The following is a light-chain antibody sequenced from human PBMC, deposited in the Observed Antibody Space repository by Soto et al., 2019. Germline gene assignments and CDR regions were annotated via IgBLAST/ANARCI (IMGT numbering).Light chain of an antibody. CDR1: SSDVGGYNY. CDR3: NSYTSSSTLV. CDR2: DVI. Sequence: QSVLTQPASVSGSPGQSITISCTGTSSDVGGYNYVSWYQQHPGKAPKLMIYDVINRPSGVSNRFSGSKSGNTASLTISGLQAEDEADYYCNSYTSSSTLVFGGGTKLTVL. J-gene: IGLJ2*01. V-gene: IGLV2-14*01.